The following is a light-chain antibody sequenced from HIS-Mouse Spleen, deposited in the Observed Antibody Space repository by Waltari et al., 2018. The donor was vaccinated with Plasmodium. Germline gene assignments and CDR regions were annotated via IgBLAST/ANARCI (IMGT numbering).Light chain of an antibody. CDR3: QQYNNWSVT. Sequence: EIVMTQSPATLSVSPGARATLSCRASQSVSSNLAWYQQKPGQAPRLLIYGASTRAPGIPVRCSGSGSGTEFTLTISSLQSEDFAVYYCQQYNNWSVTFGPGTKVDIK. CDR2: GAS. V-gene: IGKV3-15*01. CDR1: QSVSSN. J-gene: IGKJ3*01.